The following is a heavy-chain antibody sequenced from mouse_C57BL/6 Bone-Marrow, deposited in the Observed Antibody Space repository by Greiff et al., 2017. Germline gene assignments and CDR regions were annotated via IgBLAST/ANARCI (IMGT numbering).Heavy chain of an antibody. CDR3: ARQGTGGAMDY. J-gene: IGHJ4*01. CDR2: ISSGGSYT. Sequence: EVQGVESGGDLVKPGGSLKLSCAASGFTFSSYGMSWVRQTPDKRLEWVATISSGGSYTYYPDSVKGRFTISRDNAKNTLYLQMSSLKSEDTAMYYCARQGTGGAMDYWGQGTSVTVSS. CDR1: GFTFSSYG. D-gene: IGHD4-1*01. V-gene: IGHV5-6*01.